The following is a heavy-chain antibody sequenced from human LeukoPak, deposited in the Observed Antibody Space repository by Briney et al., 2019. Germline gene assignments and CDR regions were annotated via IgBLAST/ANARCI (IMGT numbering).Heavy chain of an antibody. CDR1: GSSLSTYA. D-gene: IGHD3-10*01. J-gene: IGHJ4*02. Sequence: GGSLRLPCAAPGSSLSTYALHWVRQAPGKGLEWVALIWHDASHTFYTDSVKGRFTISRDNSKNTVYLQMNSLGGEDTAVYYCAREIFGSGSYPDYWGQGTLVTVSS. CDR3: AREIFGSGSYPDY. V-gene: IGHV3-33*01. CDR2: IWHDASHT.